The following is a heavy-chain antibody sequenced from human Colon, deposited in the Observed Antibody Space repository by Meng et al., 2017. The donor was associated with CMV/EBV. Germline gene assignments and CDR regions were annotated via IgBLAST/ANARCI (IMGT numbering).Heavy chain of an antibody. D-gene: IGHD3-3*01. J-gene: IGHJ4*02. CDR1: GFTVSSNY. CDR3: ARGDDFWSGTPFDY. V-gene: IGHV3-53*01. CDR2: IYSGGST. Sequence: GESLKISCAASGFTVSSNYMSWVRQAPGKGLEWVSVIYSGGSTYYADSVKGRFTISRDNSKNTLYLQINSLRAEDTAVYYCARGDDFWSGTPFDYWGQGTLVTVSS.